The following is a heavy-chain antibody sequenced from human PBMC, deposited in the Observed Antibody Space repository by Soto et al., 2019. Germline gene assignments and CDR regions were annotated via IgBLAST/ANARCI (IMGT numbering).Heavy chain of an antibody. J-gene: IGHJ6*02. CDR3: ARQGRNSTPEYYYYYSGMDV. CDR1: GYTFTSYP. CDR2: INAGNGNT. Sequence: QVQLVQSGTEVKKPGASVRVSCKASGYTFTSYPMHWVRQAPGQRLEWMGWINAGNGNTKYSQTFQSRVTITSDTSASTAYMELRSLRSEDTAVYYCARQGRNSTPEYYYYYSGMDVGGHGTTVTVSS. V-gene: IGHV1-3*01. D-gene: IGHD4-4*01.